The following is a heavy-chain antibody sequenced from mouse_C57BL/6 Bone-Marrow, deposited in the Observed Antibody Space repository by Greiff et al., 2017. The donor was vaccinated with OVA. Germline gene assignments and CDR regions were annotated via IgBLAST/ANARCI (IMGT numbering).Heavy chain of an antibody. Sequence: QVQLQQSGAELARPGASVKLSCKASGYTFTSYGISWVQQSTGQGLEWIGEIYPRSGNTYYNEKFKGQATLTADKSSSTADIELRSLTSEYSAVYFCARPEYYWSSFDYCGQGTTLTVSS. CDR3: ARPEYYWSSFDY. CDR2: IYPRSGNT. J-gene: IGHJ2*01. V-gene: IGHV1-81*01. D-gene: IGHD1-1*01. CDR1: GYTFTSYG.